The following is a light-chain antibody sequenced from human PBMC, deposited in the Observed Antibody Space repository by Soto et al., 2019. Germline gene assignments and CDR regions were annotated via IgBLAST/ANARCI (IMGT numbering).Light chain of an antibody. CDR2: GTS. J-gene: IGLJ3*02. Sequence: QSVLTQPPSVSGAPGQRVTISCTGSSSNIGAGFDVHWYQHLPGTAPKLLIYGTSNRPSGVPDRFSGSKSGASASLAITGVQAEDESDYYCQSYDSSLSAWVFGGGTKLTVL. V-gene: IGLV1-40*01. CDR1: SSNIGAGFD. CDR3: QSYDSSLSAWV.